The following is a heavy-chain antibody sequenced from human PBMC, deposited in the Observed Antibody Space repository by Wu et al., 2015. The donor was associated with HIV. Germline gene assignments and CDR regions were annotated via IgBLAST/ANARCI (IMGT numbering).Heavy chain of an antibody. CDR1: GYLFTHYG. D-gene: IGHD2-8*01. J-gene: IGHJ4*02. CDR3: ARGGHCTQGVCYHLEY. CDR2: VSAWDGRT. Sequence: QVQLVQSGDEVRKPGASVKVSCKASGYLFTHYGVTRVRLAPGQRLEWVGWVSAWDGRTNYAQNLQGRVTMTTDSSTNTAYMELKSLTSDDTAVYFCARGGHCTQGVCYHLEYWGQGTLVTVSS. V-gene: IGHV1-18*01.